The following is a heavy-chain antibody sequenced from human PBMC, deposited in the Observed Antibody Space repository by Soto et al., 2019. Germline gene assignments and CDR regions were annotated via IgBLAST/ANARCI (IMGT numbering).Heavy chain of an antibody. CDR2: INHSGST. V-gene: IGHV4-34*01. J-gene: IGHJ4*02. D-gene: IGHD3-10*01. Sequence: XETLSLTCAVDGGSLSGYYWSWIRQPPGKGLEWIGEINHSGSTNYNPSLKSRVTISVDTSKNQFSLKLSSVTAADTAVYYCARAGRLLWFGELRPSYYFDYWGQGTLVTVSS. CDR1: GGSLSGYY. CDR3: ARAGRLLWFGELRPSYYFDY.